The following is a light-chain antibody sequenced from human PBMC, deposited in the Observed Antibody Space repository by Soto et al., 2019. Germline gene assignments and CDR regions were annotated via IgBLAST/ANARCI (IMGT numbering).Light chain of an antibody. CDR1: QSITNN. CDR3: QHYNNWPPWA. V-gene: IGKV3-15*01. Sequence: EIVMTQSPASLSVSPGGRATLSCRASQSITNNLAWYQQKPGQAPRLLIYGASARATGIPARFSGSWSETEFTLTIRSLQSEDAAVYYCQHYNNWPPWAFGQGTKVEIK. J-gene: IGKJ1*01. CDR2: GAS.